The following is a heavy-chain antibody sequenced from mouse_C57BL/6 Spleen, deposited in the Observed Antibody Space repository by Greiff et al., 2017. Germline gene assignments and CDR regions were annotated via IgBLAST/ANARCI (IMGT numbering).Heavy chain of an antibody. V-gene: IGHV3-6*01. J-gene: IGHJ2*01. CDR2: ISYDGSN. CDR1: GYSITSGYY. Sequence: ESGPGLVKPSQSLSLTRSVTGYSITSGYYWNWIRQFPGNKLEWMGYISYDGSNNYNPSLKNRISITRDTSKNQFFLKLNSVTTEDTATYYCANYEYDGDFDYWGQGTTLTVSS. CDR3: ANYEYDGDFDY. D-gene: IGHD2-4*01.